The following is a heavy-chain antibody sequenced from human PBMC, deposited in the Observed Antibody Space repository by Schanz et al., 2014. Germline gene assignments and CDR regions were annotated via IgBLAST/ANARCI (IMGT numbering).Heavy chain of an antibody. CDR1: GYTFTSYG. D-gene: IGHD6-19*01. CDR3: ARNTHSTGWYFDN. CDR2: ISPYNGNT. V-gene: IGHV1-18*04. Sequence: QVQLVQSGVEVKKPGASVKVSRKASGYTFTSYGITWVRQAPGQRLEWMGWISPYNGNTNYAQKFQDRVTVTTDTSTSTAYMELGSLRSDDTAVYYCARNTHSTGWYFDNWGQGTLVTVSS. J-gene: IGHJ4*02.